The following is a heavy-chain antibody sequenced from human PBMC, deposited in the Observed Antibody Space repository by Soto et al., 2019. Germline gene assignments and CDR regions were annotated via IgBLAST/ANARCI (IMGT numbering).Heavy chain of an antibody. CDR2: IYYSGST. D-gene: IGHD3-10*01. CDR1: SGSISNNY. Sequence: PETLSHTCTVNSGSISNNYWSWIRQPPGKGLEWIGYIYYSGSTKYNPSLKSRVTISVDTSKNRFSLRLSSVTAADTAVYYCARVWGGAFDFWGQGTMVT. J-gene: IGHJ3*01. V-gene: IGHV4-59*01. CDR3: ARVWGGAFDF.